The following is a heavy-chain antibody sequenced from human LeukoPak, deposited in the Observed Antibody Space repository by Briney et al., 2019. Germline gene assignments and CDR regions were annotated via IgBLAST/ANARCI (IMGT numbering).Heavy chain of an antibody. CDR3: AHSLWFGDLLPYFDY. D-gene: IGHD3-10*01. CDR2: IYWDDDK. Sequence: KESGPTLVKPTQTLTLTCTFSGFSLSTSGVGVGWIRQSPGKALEWLALIYWDDDKRYSPSLKSRLTITKDTSKNQVVLTMTNMDPVDTATYYCAHSLWFGDLLPYFDYWGQGTLVTVSS. J-gene: IGHJ4*02. CDR1: GFSLSTSGVG. V-gene: IGHV2-5*02.